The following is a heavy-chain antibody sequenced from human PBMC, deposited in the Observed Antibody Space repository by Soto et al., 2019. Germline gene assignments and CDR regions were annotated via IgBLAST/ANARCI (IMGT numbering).Heavy chain of an antibody. CDR2: ISGSGDNT. J-gene: IGHJ6*02. V-gene: IGHV3-23*01. D-gene: IGHD2-2*01. CDR3: AKSGQSSWANMDV. Sequence: EVQLLESGGGLVQPGGSLRLSCAASGFTFSSYAINWVRQAPGKGLEWVSTISGSGDNTYYADSVKGRFTISRDNSKNTLSLQMNSLIVGDTAVYYCAKSGQSSWANMDVWGQGTTVTVSS. CDR1: GFTFSSYA.